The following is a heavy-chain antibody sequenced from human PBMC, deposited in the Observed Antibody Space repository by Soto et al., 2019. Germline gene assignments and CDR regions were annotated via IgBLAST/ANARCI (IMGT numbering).Heavy chain of an antibody. Sequence: SETLSLTCAVYGGSFSGYYWSWIRQPPGKGLEWIGEINHSGSTNYNPSLKSRVTISVDTSKNQFSLKLSSVTAADTAVYYCARVLRGYSYGVDYWGQGTLVTVPS. J-gene: IGHJ4*02. CDR3: ARVLRGYSYGVDY. D-gene: IGHD5-18*01. V-gene: IGHV4-34*01. CDR1: GGSFSGYY. CDR2: INHSGST.